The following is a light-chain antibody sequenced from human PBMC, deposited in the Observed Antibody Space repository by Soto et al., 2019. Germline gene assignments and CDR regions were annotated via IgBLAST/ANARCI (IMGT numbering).Light chain of an antibody. CDR2: DVT. V-gene: IGLV2-14*03. Sequence: QSALTQPASVSGSPGQSITISCTGTSSDVGRYKLVSWYQQHPGKAPKLMIYDVTNRPSGVSNRFSGSKSGNTASLTISGLQAEDEADSYCSSYTTISTLIFGGGTKLTVL. J-gene: IGLJ2*01. CDR3: SSYTTISTLI. CDR1: SSDVGRYKL.